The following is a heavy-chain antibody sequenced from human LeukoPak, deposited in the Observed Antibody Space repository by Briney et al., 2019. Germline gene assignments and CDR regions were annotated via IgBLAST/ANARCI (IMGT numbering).Heavy chain of an antibody. CDR2: ITSSSRTI. J-gene: IGHJ4*02. V-gene: IGHV3-48*02. D-gene: IGHD5-24*01. Sequence: GGSLRLSCAASGFTFSDYSMNWVRQAPGKGLEWVSYITSSSRTIYYADSVKGRFTISRDNAKNSLYLQMNSLRDEDTAVYYCARASFQRWLQLGGDWGQGALVTVSS. CDR3: ARASFQRWLQLGGD. CDR1: GFTFSDYS.